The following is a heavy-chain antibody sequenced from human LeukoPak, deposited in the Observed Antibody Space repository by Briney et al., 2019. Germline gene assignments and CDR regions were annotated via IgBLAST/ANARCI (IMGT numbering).Heavy chain of an antibody. V-gene: IGHV3-23*01. J-gene: IGHJ4*02. CDR1: GFTFSSYA. Sequence: PGGSLRLSCAASGFTFSSYAMSWVRQAPGKGLEWVSSISATGGSTYYADSVKGRSTISRDNSKNTLYLQMNSLRAEDTAVYYCAKDFEYYYDSSGYYPFDYWGQGTLVTVSS. D-gene: IGHD3-22*01. CDR3: AKDFEYYYDSSGYYPFDY. CDR2: ISATGGST.